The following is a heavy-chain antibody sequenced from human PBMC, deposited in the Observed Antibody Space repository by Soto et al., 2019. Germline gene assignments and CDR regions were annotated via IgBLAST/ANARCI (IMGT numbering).Heavy chain of an antibody. CDR1: GFTFSSYW. J-gene: IGHJ4*02. CDR2: INSDGSST. Sequence: EVQLVESGGGLVQPGGSLRLSCAASGFTFSSYWMHWVRQAPGKGLVWVSRINSDGSSTNYADSVKGRFTISRDNAKHTVYMQMNRLRAEDTAVYYCARGEQGSFDYWGQGTLVTVSS. CDR3: ARGEQGSFDY. V-gene: IGHV3-74*01.